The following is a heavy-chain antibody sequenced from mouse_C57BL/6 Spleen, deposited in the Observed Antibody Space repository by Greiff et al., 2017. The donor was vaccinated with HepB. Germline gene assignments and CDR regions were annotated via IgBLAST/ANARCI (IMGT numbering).Heavy chain of an antibody. J-gene: IGHJ4*01. V-gene: IGHV5-15*04. CDR2: ISNLAYSI. Sequence: EVKVEESGGGLVQPGGSLKLSCAASGFTFSDYGMAWVRQAPRKGPEWVAFISNLAYSIYYADTVTGRFTISRENAKNTLYLEMSSLRSEDTAMYYCARQSEGAMDYWGQGTSVTVSS. D-gene: IGHD1-3*01. CDR3: ARQSEGAMDY. CDR1: GFTFSDYG.